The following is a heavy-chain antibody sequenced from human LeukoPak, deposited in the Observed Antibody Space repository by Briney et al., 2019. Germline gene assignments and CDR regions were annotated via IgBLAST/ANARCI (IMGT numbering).Heavy chain of an antibody. CDR3: ARGPAPVLLWFGENVDAFDI. Sequence: GGSLRLSCAASGFTFSSYGMHWVRQAPGKGLEWVAVIWYDGSNKYYADSVKGRFTISRDNSKNTLYLQMNSLRAEDTAVYYCARGPAPVLLWFGENVDAFDIWGQGTMVTISS. V-gene: IGHV3-33*01. CDR1: GFTFSSYG. CDR2: IWYDGSNK. D-gene: IGHD3-10*01. J-gene: IGHJ3*02.